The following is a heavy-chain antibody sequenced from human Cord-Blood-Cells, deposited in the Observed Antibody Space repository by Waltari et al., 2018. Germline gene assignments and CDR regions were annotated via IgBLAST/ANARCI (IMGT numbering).Heavy chain of an antibody. D-gene: IGHD1-1*01. CDR1: GYTFTSYD. CDR3: ARVSGDRTGLDAFDI. Sequence: QVQLVQSGAEVKKPGASVKVSCKASGYTFTSYDINWVRQATGQGLEWMGLMNPNSGNTGYAQKFQGRVTITRNTSISTAYMELSSLRSEDTAVYYCARVSGDRTGLDAFDIWGQGTMVTVSS. CDR2: MNPNSGNT. V-gene: IGHV1-8*03. J-gene: IGHJ3*02.